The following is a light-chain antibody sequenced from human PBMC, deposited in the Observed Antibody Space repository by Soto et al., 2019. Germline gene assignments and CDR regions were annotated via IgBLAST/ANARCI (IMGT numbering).Light chain of an antibody. Sequence: EIVLTQSPAALSLSLGERATLSCRASQYLSTSYLAWYQPKPGQAPRLLIYGTSRMATSIPDRFSGSGSGTDFTLTITRLEPEDFAVYYCQQYAGSPKNFGLGTKLEIK. CDR2: GTS. V-gene: IGKV3-20*01. J-gene: IGKJ2*01. CDR3: QQYAGSPKN. CDR1: QYLSTSY.